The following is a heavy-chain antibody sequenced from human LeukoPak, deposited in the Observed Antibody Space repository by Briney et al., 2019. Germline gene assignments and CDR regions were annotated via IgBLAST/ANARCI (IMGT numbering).Heavy chain of an antibody. CDR1: GGSISSGSYY. V-gene: IGHV4-61*02. CDR2: IYTSGST. D-gene: IGHD3-10*01. J-gene: IGHJ3*02. CDR3: ARSTMVRGVITNDAFDI. Sequence: SETLSLTCTVSGGSISSGSYYWSWIRQPAGKGLEWIGRIYTSGSTNYNPSLKSRVTISVDTSKNQFSLKLSSVTAADTAVYYCARSTMVRGVITNDAFDIWGQGTMVTVSS.